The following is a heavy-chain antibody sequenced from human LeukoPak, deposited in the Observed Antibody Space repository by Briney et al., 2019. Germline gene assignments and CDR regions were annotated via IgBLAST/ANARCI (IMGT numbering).Heavy chain of an antibody. J-gene: IGHJ3*02. CDR2: IYSGGST. CDR3: AREGYCSSTSCYTLGDAFDI. D-gene: IGHD2-2*02. Sequence: GGSLRLSCAASGFTFSSYSMNWVRQAPGKGLERVSVIYSGGSTYYADSVKGRFTISRDNSKNTLYLQMNSLRAEDTAVYYCAREGYCSSTSCYTLGDAFDIWGQGTMVTVSS. CDR1: GFTFSSYS. V-gene: IGHV3-53*01.